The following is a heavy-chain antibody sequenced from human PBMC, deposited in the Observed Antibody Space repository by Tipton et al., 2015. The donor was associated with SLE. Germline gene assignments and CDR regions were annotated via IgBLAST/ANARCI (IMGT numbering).Heavy chain of an antibody. CDR3: ARGQGQWGDY. Sequence: TLSLTCAVYGGSFSGYYWSWIRQPPGKGLEWIGEINHSGSTNYNPSLKSRVTISVDKSKNQFSLKLGSVTAADTAVYYCARGQGQWGDYWGQGTLVTVSS. CDR1: GGSFSGYY. D-gene: IGHD6-19*01. J-gene: IGHJ4*02. CDR2: INHSGST. V-gene: IGHV4-34*01.